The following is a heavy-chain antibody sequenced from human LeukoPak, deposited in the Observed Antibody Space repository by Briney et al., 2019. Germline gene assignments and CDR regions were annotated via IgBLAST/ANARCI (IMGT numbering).Heavy chain of an antibody. V-gene: IGHV3-23*01. CDR3: ARWGVGDY. D-gene: IGHD1-26*01. J-gene: IGHJ4*02. CDR2: ISGSGGST. CDR1: GFTFSSYA. Sequence: PGGSLRLSCAASGFTFSSYAMSWVRQAPGKGLEWVSAISGSGGSTYYADSVKGRFTISRDNSKNTLYLQMSSLRVEDAGVYYCARWGVGDYWGQGTLVTVSS.